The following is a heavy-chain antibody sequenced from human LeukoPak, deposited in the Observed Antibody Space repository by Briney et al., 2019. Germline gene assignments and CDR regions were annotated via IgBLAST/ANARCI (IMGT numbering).Heavy chain of an antibody. J-gene: IGHJ5*02. V-gene: IGHV1-2*02. CDR2: INPNSGGT. CDR1: GYTFTGYY. CDR3: ASPLYYYGSGSYYSLDP. Sequence: GASVKVSCKASGYTFTGYYMHWVRQAPGQGLEWMGWINPNSGGTNYAQKFQGRVTMTRGTSISTAYMELSRLRSDDTAVYYCASPLYYYGSGSYYSLDPWGQGTLVTVSS. D-gene: IGHD3-10*01.